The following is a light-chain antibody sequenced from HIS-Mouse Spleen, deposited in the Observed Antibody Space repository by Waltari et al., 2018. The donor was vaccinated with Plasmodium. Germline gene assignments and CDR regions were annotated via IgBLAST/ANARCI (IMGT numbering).Light chain of an antibody. CDR1: QSVSSN. CDR2: GAC. CDR3: QQYNNWSVT. Sequence: DIVMTQSPATLSVSPGERATLSCRASQSVSSNIAWYQQKPGQAPRLLIYGACTRATGIRDRFSGSGSGTEFTLTSSSLQSEDFEVYDSQQYNNWSVTFGPGTKVDIK. J-gene: IGKJ3*01. V-gene: IGKV3-15*01.